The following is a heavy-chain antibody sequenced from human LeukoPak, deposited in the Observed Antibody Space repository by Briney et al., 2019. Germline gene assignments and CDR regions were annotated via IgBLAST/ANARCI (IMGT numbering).Heavy chain of an antibody. Sequence: SETLSLTCAVYGGSFSGYYWSWIRQPPGKGLEWIGEINHSGSTNYNPSLKSRVTISVDTSKNQFSLKLSSVTAADTAVHYCARCQGRSTSRYRGTDYWGQGTLVTVSS. D-gene: IGHD2-2*02. CDR2: INHSGST. V-gene: IGHV4-34*01. CDR1: GGSFSGYY. CDR3: ARCQGRSTSRYRGTDY. J-gene: IGHJ4*02.